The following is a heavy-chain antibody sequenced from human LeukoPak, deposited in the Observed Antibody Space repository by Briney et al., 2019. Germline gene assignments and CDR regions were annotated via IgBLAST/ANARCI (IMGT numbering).Heavy chain of an antibody. D-gene: IGHD1-26*01. CDR2: INPNSGGT. Sequence: ASVKVSCKASGYTFTGYYMHWVRQAPGQGLEWMGWINPNSGGTNYAQKFQGRVTMTRGTSISTAYMELSRLRSDDTAVYYCARGKRNSAYSGSYGYWGQGTLVTVSS. CDR1: GYTFTGYY. V-gene: IGHV1-2*02. J-gene: IGHJ4*02. CDR3: ARGKRNSAYSGSYGY.